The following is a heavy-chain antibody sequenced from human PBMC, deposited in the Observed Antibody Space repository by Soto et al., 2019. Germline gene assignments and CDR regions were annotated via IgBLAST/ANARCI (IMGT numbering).Heavy chain of an antibody. CDR3: ATMGQETTFYGSGSGFDMDV. D-gene: IGHD3-10*01. CDR1: GGTFSSYA. V-gene: IGHV1-69*01. CDR2: IIPLFGTA. Sequence: QVQLVQSGAEVKKPGSSVQVSCQASGGTFSSYAISWVRQAPGQGLEWMGGIIPLFGTAKYAQKFQGRVTITVDESTRTGYMELSSLRSEDTAVYYCATMGQETTFYGSGSGFDMDVWGQGTPVTVSS. J-gene: IGHJ6*02.